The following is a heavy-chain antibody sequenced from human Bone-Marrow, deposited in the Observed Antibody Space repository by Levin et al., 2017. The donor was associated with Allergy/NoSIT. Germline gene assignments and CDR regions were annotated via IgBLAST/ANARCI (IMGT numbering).Heavy chain of an antibody. D-gene: IGHD4-23*01. Sequence: GESLKISCAASGFTFSSYGMHWVRQAPGKGLEWVAVISYDGSNKYYADSVKGRFTISRDNSKNTLYLQMNSLRAEDTAVYYCAKASRSGISGFDYWGQGTLVTVSS. V-gene: IGHV3-30*18. J-gene: IGHJ4*02. CDR3: AKASRSGISGFDY. CDR2: ISYDGSNK. CDR1: GFTFSSYG.